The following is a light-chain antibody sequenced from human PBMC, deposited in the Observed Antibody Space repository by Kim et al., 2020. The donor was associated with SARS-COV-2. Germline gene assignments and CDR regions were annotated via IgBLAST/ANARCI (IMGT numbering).Light chain of an antibody. CDR2: GAS. CDR1: QSVSSN. J-gene: IGKJ5*01. Sequence: SPWERATLTCRASQSVSSNLAWYQQKPGQAPRLLIYGASTRATGIPATFSGSGSGTEFTLTISSLQSEDFAVYYCQQYNNWPPITFGQGTRLEIK. V-gene: IGKV3-15*01. CDR3: QQYNNWPPIT.